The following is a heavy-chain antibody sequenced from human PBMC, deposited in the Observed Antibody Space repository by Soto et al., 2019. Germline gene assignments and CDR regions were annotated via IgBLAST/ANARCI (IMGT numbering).Heavy chain of an antibody. CDR1: GGSISSSSYY. CDR2: IYYSGST. Sequence: SETLSLTCTVSGGSISSSSYYWGWIRQPPGKGLEWIGSIYYSGSTYYNPSLKSRVTISVDTSKNQFSLKLSSVTAADTAVYYCARQSGLLWVTGPLFDYWGQGTLVTVS. J-gene: IGHJ4*02. CDR3: ARQSGLLWVTGPLFDY. V-gene: IGHV4-39*01. D-gene: IGHD3-16*01.